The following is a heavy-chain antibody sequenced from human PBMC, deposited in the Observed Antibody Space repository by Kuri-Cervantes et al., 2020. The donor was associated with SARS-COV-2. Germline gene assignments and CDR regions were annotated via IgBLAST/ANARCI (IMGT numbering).Heavy chain of an antibody. D-gene: IGHD3-16*01. Sequence: SQTLSLTCAVYGGSFSAYYWSWIRQPPGKGLEWIGEINHSGSTNYNPSLKSRVTISVDTSKHQLSLKLGSVTAADTAVYYCAGSPGGVLDCWGQGTLVTVSS. V-gene: IGHV4-34*01. J-gene: IGHJ4*02. CDR1: GGSFSAYY. CDR2: INHSGST. CDR3: AGSPGGVLDC.